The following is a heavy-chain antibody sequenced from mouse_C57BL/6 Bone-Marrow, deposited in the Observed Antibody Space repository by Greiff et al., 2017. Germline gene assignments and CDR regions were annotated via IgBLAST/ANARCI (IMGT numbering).Heavy chain of an antibody. CDR2: INPNNGGT. D-gene: IGHD2-2*01. CDR1: GYTFTDYN. V-gene: IGHV1-18*01. Sequence: VQLQQSGPELVKPGASVKIPCKASGYTFTDYNMDWVKQSHGKSLEWIGDINPNNGGTIYNQKFKGKATLTVDKSSSTAYMELRSLTSEDTAVYYCARVVTTGAWLAYWGQGTLVTVSA. J-gene: IGHJ3*01. CDR3: ARVVTTGAWLAY.